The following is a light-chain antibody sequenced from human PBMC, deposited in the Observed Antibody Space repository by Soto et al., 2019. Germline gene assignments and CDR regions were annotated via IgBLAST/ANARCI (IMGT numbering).Light chain of an antibody. CDR2: EVV. J-gene: IGLJ1*01. V-gene: IGLV2-18*02. CDR3: SSYTSSSTYV. Sequence: QSALTQPPSASGCPGRSVTISCTGTKNDIGVSDFVSWYQHHPGKAPRLIIYEVVQRPSGVPDRFSGSKSGNTASLTISGLQAEDEADYYCSSYTSSSTYVFGTGTKLTVL. CDR1: KNDIGVSDF.